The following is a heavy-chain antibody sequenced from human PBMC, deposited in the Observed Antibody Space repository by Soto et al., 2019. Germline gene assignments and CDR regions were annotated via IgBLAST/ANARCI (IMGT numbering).Heavy chain of an antibody. Sequence: GGSLRLSCAASGFTFSKYGVHWVRQAPGQGLEWVALISYDGRNIDYADAVKGRFTISRDNSKNSVYLQMNSLRSEDTAVYYCANLDYEGAVHWGQGTRVTVSS. J-gene: IGHJ4*02. V-gene: IGHV3-30*18. CDR3: ANLDYEGAVH. CDR2: ISYDGRNI. CDR1: GFTFSKYG. D-gene: IGHD3-22*01.